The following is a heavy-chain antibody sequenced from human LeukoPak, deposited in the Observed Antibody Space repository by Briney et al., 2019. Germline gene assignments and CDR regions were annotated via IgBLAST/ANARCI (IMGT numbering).Heavy chain of an antibody. J-gene: IGHJ4*02. V-gene: IGHV3-53*01. CDR3: ASADGDHGGY. D-gene: IGHD4-17*01. Sequence: PGGSLRLSCAASGFTFSSYATSWVRQAPGKGLEWVSVIYSGGSTYYADSVKGRFTISRDNSKNTLYLQMNSLRAEDTAVYYCASADGDHGGYWGQGTLVTVSS. CDR1: GFTFSSYA. CDR2: IYSGGST.